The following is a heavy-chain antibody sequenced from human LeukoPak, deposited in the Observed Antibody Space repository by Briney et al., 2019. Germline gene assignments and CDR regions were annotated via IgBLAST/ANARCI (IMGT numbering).Heavy chain of an antibody. CDR1: GASISSGDR. J-gene: IGHJ4*02. Sequence: SGTLSLTCTVSGASISSGDRWTWVRQSPGKRLEWIGEINHSGSTNYNPSLKSRVTISVDKPENHFSLKLSSVTAADTAVYYCARHRGATMGPSDDWGQGTLVTVSS. D-gene: IGHD1-26*01. CDR2: INHSGST. CDR3: ARHRGATMGPSDD. V-gene: IGHV4-4*02.